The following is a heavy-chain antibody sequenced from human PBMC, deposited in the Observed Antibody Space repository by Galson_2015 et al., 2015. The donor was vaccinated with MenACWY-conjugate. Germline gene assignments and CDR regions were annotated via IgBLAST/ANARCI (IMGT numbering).Heavy chain of an antibody. CDR1: GFIFSDYY. CDR3: ARDHGTVVSDYYYIGV. J-gene: IGHJ6*03. V-gene: IGHV3-11*05. CDR2: ITTTRTYT. D-gene: IGHD1-1*01. Sequence: SLRLSCAASGFIFSDYYMSWIRQAPGKGLEWVSYITTTRTYTYYTDSVRDRFTISRDNARSSLYLQINNLRAEDTAIYYCARDHGTVVSDYYYIGVWGKGTPVTVSS.